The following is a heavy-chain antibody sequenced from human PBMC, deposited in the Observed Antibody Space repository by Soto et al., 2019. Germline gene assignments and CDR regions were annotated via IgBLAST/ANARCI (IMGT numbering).Heavy chain of an antibody. D-gene: IGHD3-10*01. CDR3: ARFPGPFYFDF. CDR2: MNQDGSEK. J-gene: IGHJ4*02. CDR1: GFAFGTYS. Sequence: GGSLRLSCVASGFAFGTYSMSWVRQAPGKGLEWVASMNQDGSEKYYVDSVKARFAISRDNAKNTLYLQMNNLRVEDTAVYYCARFPGPFYFDFWGRGTLVTVSS. V-gene: IGHV3-7*01.